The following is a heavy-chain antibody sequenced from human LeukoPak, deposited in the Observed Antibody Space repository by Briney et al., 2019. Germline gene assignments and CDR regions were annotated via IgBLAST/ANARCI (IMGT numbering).Heavy chain of an antibody. Sequence: SETLSLTCAVYGGSFSGYYWSWIRQPPGKGLEWIGEINHSGSTNYNPSLKSRVTISVDTSKNQFSLKLSSVTAADTAVYYCSRVRGGIRYCDLWGRGTLVTVS. CDR1: GGSFSGYY. CDR3: SRVRGGIRYCDL. CDR2: INHSGST. D-gene: IGHD3-16*01. V-gene: IGHV4-34*01. J-gene: IGHJ2*01.